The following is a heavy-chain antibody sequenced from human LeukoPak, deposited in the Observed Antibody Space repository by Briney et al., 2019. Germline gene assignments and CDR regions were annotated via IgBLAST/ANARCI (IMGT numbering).Heavy chain of an antibody. Sequence: PSETLSLTRAVYGGSFSGYYWSWIRQPPGKGLEWIGEINHSGSTNYNPSLKSRVTISVDTSKNQFSLKLSSVTAADTAVYYCARQRAVYYYYYMDVWGKGTTVTVSS. J-gene: IGHJ6*03. D-gene: IGHD6-25*01. CDR2: INHSGST. CDR3: ARQRAVYYYYYMDV. CDR1: GGSFSGYY. V-gene: IGHV4-34*01.